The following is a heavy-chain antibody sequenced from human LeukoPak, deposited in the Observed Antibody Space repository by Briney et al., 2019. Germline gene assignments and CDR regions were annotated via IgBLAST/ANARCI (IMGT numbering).Heavy chain of an antibody. CDR1: GASVGSGGHY. Sequence: SETLSLTCTVSGASVGSGGHYWSWIRQPAGKGLEWLGRIYVTGSTNYNPSLNSRVSISIGTSNNQFFVQLTSVTAADTAVYYCARAPINYDSSGYGGMDVWGQGTTVTVSS. CDR3: ARAPINYDSSGYGGMDV. CDR2: IYVTGST. V-gene: IGHV4-61*10. J-gene: IGHJ6*02. D-gene: IGHD3-22*01.